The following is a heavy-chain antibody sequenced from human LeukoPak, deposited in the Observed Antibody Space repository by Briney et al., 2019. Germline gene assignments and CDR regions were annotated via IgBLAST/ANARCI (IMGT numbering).Heavy chain of an antibody. CDR3: AKASRDSSGWGDAFDI. Sequence: QPGGSLRLSCAASEFTFSDYALSWVRQAPGKGLECVSAISGSGGSTYYADSVKGRFTISRDNSKNTLYLQTNSLRAEDTAVYYCAKASRDSSGWGDAFDIWGQGTMVTVSS. J-gene: IGHJ3*02. CDR2: ISGSGGST. D-gene: IGHD6-19*01. CDR1: EFTFSDYA. V-gene: IGHV3-23*01.